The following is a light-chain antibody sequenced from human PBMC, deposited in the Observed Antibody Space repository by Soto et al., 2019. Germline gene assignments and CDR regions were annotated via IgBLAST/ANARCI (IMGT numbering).Light chain of an antibody. CDR2: GNS. CDR1: SSNIGAGYD. J-gene: IGLJ2*01. CDR3: HSYDRSLSGYVV. Sequence: QSVLTQPPSVSGAPGQRVTISCTGSSSNIGAGYDVHWYQQLPGTAPKLLIYGNSNRPSGVPDRFSGSKSGTSASLAITGLQAEDEADYYCHSYDRSLSGYVVFGGGTKLTVL. V-gene: IGLV1-40*01.